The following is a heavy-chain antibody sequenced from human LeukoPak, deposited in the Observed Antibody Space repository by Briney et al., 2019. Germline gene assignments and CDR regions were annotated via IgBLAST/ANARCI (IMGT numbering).Heavy chain of an antibody. D-gene: IGHD3-22*01. CDR1: GGTFSSYA. V-gene: IGHV1-69*04. CDR2: IIPILGIA. CDR3: ARRSSGYYPRYFDL. J-gene: IGHJ2*01. Sequence: ASVKVSCKASGGTFSSYAISWLRQAPGQGLEWMGRIIPILGIANYAQKFQGRVTITADKSTSTAYMGLSSLRSEDTAVYYCARRSSGYYPRYFDLWGRGTLVTVSS.